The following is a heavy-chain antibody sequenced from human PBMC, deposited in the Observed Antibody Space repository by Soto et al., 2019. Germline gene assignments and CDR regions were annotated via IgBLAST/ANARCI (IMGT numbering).Heavy chain of an antibody. CDR2: INHSGST. CDR1: GGSFSGYY. CDR3: AREARGIAAAGTGGTPDY. V-gene: IGHV4-34*01. D-gene: IGHD6-13*01. J-gene: IGHJ4*02. Sequence: SETLSLTCAVYGGSFSGYYWSWIRQPPGKGLEWIGEINHSGSTNYNPSLKSRVTISVDTSKNQFSLKLSSVTAADTAVYYCAREARGIAAAGTGGTPDYWSQGTLVTVSS.